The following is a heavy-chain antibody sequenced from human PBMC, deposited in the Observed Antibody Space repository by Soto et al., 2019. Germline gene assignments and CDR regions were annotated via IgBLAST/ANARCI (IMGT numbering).Heavy chain of an antibody. CDR1: GGSFSTYY. Sequence: PSETLSLPCVVLGGSFSTYYCNWIRQSPGKGLEWIGEINHSGSNNYSPSLKSRVTMSLDTSKNQFSLKLTSVTAADTAVYYRARGGSNDWQVAFDIWGQGTMVTVSS. J-gene: IGHJ3*02. D-gene: IGHD3-9*01. V-gene: IGHV4-34*01. CDR3: ARGGSNDWQVAFDI. CDR2: INHSGSN.